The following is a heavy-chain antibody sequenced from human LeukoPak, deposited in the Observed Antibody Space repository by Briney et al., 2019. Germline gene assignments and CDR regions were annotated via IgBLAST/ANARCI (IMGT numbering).Heavy chain of an antibody. CDR2: IYYSGST. Sequence: SETLSLTCTVSGGSISSYYWSWIRQPPWKGLEWIGNIYYSGSTNYNPSLKSRVTISVDTSKNQFSLKLSSVTAADTAVYYCARACSGGSCYTRDAFDIWGQGTMVTVSS. D-gene: IGHD2-15*01. CDR1: GGSISSYY. V-gene: IGHV4-59*01. CDR3: ARACSGGSCYTRDAFDI. J-gene: IGHJ3*02.